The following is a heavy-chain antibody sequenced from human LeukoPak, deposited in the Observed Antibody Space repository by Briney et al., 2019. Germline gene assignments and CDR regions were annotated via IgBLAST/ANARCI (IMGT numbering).Heavy chain of an antibody. J-gene: IGHJ6*03. CDR1: GFSFDDYT. Sequence: LSGGSLRLSCAASGFSFDDYTMHWVRQTPGKGLEWVPLINWEGSSTFYADSVKGRFTISRDNSKNSLYLQMNSLGIEDTGLYFCSRSGVVVVATRGNYMDVWGKGTTVTVSS. D-gene: IGHD2-21*01. CDR2: INWEGSST. CDR3: SRSGVVVVATRGNYMDV. V-gene: IGHV3-43*01.